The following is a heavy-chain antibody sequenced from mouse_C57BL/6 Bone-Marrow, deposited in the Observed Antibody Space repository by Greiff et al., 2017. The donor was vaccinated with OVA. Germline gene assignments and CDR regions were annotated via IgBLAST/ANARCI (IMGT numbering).Heavy chain of an antibody. CDR1: GYTFTDYY. CDR2: INPNNGGT. J-gene: IGHJ1*03. CDR3: ARDRYGDDEGHWYFDV. V-gene: IGHV1-26*01. Sequence: EVQLQQSGPELVKPGASVKISCKASGYTFTDYYMNWVKQSHGKSLEWIGEINPNNGGTSYNQKFKGKATLTVDKSSSTAYMELRSLTSEDSAVYYCARDRYGDDEGHWYFDVWGTGTTVTVSS. D-gene: IGHD2-2*01.